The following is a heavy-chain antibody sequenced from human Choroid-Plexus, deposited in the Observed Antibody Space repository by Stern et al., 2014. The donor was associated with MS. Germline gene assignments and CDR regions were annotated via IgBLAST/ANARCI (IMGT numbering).Heavy chain of an antibody. V-gene: IGHV3-30*18. CDR1: GFTLGSCA. CDR3: AKDRQYLTYFFDH. Sequence: QVQLVESGGGVVQPGRPLRLSCVASGFTLGSCAMHWVRQAPGKGLEWVAGVSHDGSNKYYADSVKGRFTISRDNSQNTLYMQMSSLRPEDTAVYYCAKDRQYLTYFFDHWGQGSLVTVSS. D-gene: IGHD2/OR15-2a*01. J-gene: IGHJ5*02. CDR2: VSHDGSNK.